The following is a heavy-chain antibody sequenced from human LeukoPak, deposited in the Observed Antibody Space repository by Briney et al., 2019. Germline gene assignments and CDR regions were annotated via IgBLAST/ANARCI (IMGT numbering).Heavy chain of an antibody. CDR1: GYTFTSYD. Sequence: ASVKVSCKASGYTFTSYDINWVRQATGQGLEWVGWMNPNSGSTGYAQKFQGRVTITRNTSISTAYMELSGLRSEDTAVYYCAGGRSTGYPYYFEYWGQGTLVTVSS. CDR2: MNPNSGST. D-gene: IGHD5-12*01. V-gene: IGHV1-8*03. CDR3: AGGRSTGYPYYFEY. J-gene: IGHJ4*02.